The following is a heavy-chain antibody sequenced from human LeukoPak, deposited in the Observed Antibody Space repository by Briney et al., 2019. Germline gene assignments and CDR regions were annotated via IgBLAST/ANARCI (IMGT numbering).Heavy chain of an antibody. Sequence: GGSLRLSCAASGFNFSNYSMNWVRQAPGKGLDWVATITGSTTYIYYSESVKGRFIISRDNAKNSLYLQMNSLRVEDTGVIYCVPSATDYWGQGTLVTVSS. V-gene: IGHV3-21*01. CDR1: GFNFSNYS. D-gene: IGHD1-26*01. CDR2: ITGSTTYI. CDR3: VPSATDY. J-gene: IGHJ4*02.